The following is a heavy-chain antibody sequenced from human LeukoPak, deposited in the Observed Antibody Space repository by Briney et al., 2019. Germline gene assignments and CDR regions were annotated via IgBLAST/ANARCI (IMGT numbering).Heavy chain of an antibody. CDR2: INPTGGST. J-gene: IGHJ3*02. V-gene: IGHV1-46*01. D-gene: IGHD3-16*01. Sequence: ASVKVSCKASGYIFTSYYMHWVRQAPGEGLEWMGIINPTGGSTSYAQKFQGRVTMTRDTSTSTVYMELSRLTSDDTAVYFCATWGLHFDIWGQGTMVTVAS. CDR3: ATWGLHFDI. CDR1: GYIFTSYY.